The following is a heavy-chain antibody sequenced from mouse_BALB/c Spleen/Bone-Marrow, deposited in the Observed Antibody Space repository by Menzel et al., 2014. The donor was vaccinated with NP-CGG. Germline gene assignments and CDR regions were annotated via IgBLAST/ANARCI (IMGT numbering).Heavy chain of an antibody. Sequence: VQLQQSGAELVRPGTSVKVSSKASGYAFTNYLIEWVKQRPGQGLEWIGVINPGSGGNNYNEKFKGKATLTADKPSSTAYMQLSSLTSDDSAVYFCARSIYDGYSEAMDYWGQGTSVTVSS. CDR2: INPGSGGN. D-gene: IGHD2-3*01. J-gene: IGHJ4*01. V-gene: IGHV1-54*03. CDR3: ARSIYDGYSEAMDY. CDR1: GYAFTNYL.